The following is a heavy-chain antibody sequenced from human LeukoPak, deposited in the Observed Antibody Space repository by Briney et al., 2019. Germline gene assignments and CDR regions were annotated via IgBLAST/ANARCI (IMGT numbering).Heavy chain of an antibody. CDR1: GFSFTDYP. CDR3: ATDQRYAFDY. D-gene: IGHD3-9*01. CDR2: IRTTAEGARYA. J-gene: IGHJ4*02. V-gene: IGHV3-48*02. Sequence: GGSLRLSCATSGFSFTDYPMNWVRQAPGKGLEWISNIRTTAEGARYAYYADSVKGRVTISRDDGKNTLYLHMNSLRDDDTAVYYCATDQRYAFDYWGQGILVTVSS.